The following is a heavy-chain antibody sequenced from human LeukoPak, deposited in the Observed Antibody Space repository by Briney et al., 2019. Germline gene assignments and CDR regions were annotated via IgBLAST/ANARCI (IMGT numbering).Heavy chain of an antibody. V-gene: IGHV6-1*01. CDR1: GDSVSSNSAT. Sequence: SQTLSLTCAISGDSVSSNSATWTWLRQSPSRGLEWLGGTYFRSKWYNDSAESVKSRISINPDTSKNQFSLQLSSVTPEDTAVYYCARGLLVGHPYYCAMDVWGQGTTVSVSS. D-gene: IGHD2-8*02. CDR3: ARGLLVGHPYYCAMDV. CDR2: TYFRSKWYN. J-gene: IGHJ6*02.